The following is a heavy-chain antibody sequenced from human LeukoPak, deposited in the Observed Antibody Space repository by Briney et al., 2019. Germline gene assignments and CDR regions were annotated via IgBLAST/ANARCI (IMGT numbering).Heavy chain of an antibody. Sequence: GGSLRLSCAASGFTFSSFSMGWVRQAPGKGLEWVSGISSTSIYIYHADSLEGRFTISRDNAENPLYLQMTSLRAEDTGVYYCARDFGAYVDSIMGYLGRFDSWGRGTLVTVSS. V-gene: IGHV3-21*01. CDR2: ISSTSIYI. CDR3: ARDFGAYVDSIMGYLGRFDS. CDR1: GFTFSSFS. D-gene: IGHD5-18*01. J-gene: IGHJ4*02.